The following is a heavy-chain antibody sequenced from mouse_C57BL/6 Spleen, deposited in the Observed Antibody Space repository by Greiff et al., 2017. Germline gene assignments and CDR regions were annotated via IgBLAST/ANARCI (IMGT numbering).Heavy chain of an antibody. CDR1: GFTFSDYY. Sequence: EVQGVESGGGLVQPGGSLKLSCAASGFTFSDYYMYWVRQTPEKRLEWVAYISNGGGSTYYPDTVKGRFTISRDNAKNTLYLQMSRLKSEDTAMYDCARLSYSNYDFDYWGQGTTLTVSS. J-gene: IGHJ2*01. CDR2: ISNGGGST. V-gene: IGHV5-12*01. CDR3: ARLSYSNYDFDY. D-gene: IGHD2-5*01.